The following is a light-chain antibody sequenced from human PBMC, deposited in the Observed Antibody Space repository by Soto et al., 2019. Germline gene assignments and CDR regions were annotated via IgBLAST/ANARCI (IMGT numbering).Light chain of an antibody. Sequence: EIVMTQSPATLSVSPGERATLSCRASQSVSSNLAWYQQKPGQAPRLLIYGASIRATGIPARFSGSGSGTEFTLTISRLEPEDFAVYYCQQYGSSRWTFGQGTKVEI. CDR3: QQYGSSRWT. J-gene: IGKJ1*01. CDR2: GAS. V-gene: IGKV3D-15*01. CDR1: QSVSSN.